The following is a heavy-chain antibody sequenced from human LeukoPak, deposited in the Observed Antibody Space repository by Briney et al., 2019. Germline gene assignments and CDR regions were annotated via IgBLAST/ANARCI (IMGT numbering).Heavy chain of an antibody. V-gene: IGHV3-23*01. Sequence: GGSLRLSCAASGFTFRIYAMSWVRQAPGKGLEWVSSITSSGTGTFYADSVKGRFTISRDNSENTLYLQMNSLRAEDMAVYYCAKDRPNYYDSSGHYYRRNGDYWGQGTLVTVSS. CDR2: ITSSGTGT. CDR3: AKDRPNYYDSSGHYYRRNGDY. D-gene: IGHD3-22*01. J-gene: IGHJ4*02. CDR1: GFTFRIYA.